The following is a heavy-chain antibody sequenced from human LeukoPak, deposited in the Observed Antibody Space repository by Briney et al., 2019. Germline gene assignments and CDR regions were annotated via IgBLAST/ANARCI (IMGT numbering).Heavy chain of an antibody. Sequence: ASVKVSCKASGGTFSSYAISWVRQAPRQGLEWMGGIIPIFGTANYAQKFQGRVTITADESTSTAYMELSSLRSEDTAVYYCVTGATTGEIDYWGQGTLVTVSS. V-gene: IGHV1-69*13. D-gene: IGHD2-8*02. CDR3: VTGATTGEIDY. J-gene: IGHJ4*02. CDR2: IIPIFGTA. CDR1: GGTFSSYA.